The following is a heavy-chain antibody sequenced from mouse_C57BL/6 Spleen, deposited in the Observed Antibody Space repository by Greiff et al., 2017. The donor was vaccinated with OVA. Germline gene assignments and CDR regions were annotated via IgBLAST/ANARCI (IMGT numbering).Heavy chain of an antibody. CDR1: GYTFTSYW. V-gene: IGHV1-53*01. Sequence: VQLQQPGPELVKPGASVKLSCKASGYTFTSYWMHWVKQRPGQGLEWIGNINPSNGGTNYNEKFKSKATLTVDKSSSTAYMQLSSLTSEDSAVYYCARGSSYLYAMDYWGQGTSVTVSS. D-gene: IGHD1-1*01. CDR3: ARGSSYLYAMDY. J-gene: IGHJ4*01. CDR2: INPSNGGT.